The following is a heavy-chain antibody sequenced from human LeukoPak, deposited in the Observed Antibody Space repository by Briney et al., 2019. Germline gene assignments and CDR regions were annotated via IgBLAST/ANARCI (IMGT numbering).Heavy chain of an antibody. Sequence: SETLSLTCTVSGGSISSYYWSWIRQPPGKGLEWIGYIYYSGSTYYNPSLKSRVTISVDTSKNQFSLKLSSVTAADTAVYYCARVVESSGYDWGDYFDYWGQGTLVTVSS. CDR1: GGSISSYY. D-gene: IGHD5-12*01. CDR3: ARVVESSGYDWGDYFDY. V-gene: IGHV4-59*08. CDR2: IYYSGST. J-gene: IGHJ4*02.